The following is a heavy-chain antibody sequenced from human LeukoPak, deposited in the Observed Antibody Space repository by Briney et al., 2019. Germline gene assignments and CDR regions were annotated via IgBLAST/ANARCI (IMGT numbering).Heavy chain of an antibody. CDR3: ARVKFGDYAIDY. V-gene: IGHV3-21*01. D-gene: IGHD4-17*01. CDR2: ISGSSDYI. CDR1: GXTFSTYS. Sequence: PGGSLRLSCAASGXTFSTYSMNWVRQAPGKGLEWVSSISGSSDYIFYADSVKGRFTISRDNAENSLYLQMNNLRAEDTAVYYCARVKFGDYAIDYWGQGTLVIVSS. J-gene: IGHJ4*02.